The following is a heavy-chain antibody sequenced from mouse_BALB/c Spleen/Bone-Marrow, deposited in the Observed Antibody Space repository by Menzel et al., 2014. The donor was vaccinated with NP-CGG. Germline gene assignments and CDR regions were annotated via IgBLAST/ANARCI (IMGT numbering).Heavy chain of an antibody. CDR3: ASGVTTGWFVY. J-gene: IGHJ3*01. CDR2: IYPGSGST. Sequence: QVQLQQSGAELVRPGASAKLSCKTSGYIFTSYWIHWVKQRSGQGLEWIARIYPGSGSTYYNEKFEGKATLTADKSSSTAYMQLSSLKSEDSAVYFCASGVTTGWFVYWGQGTLVTVSA. CDR1: GYIFTSYW. V-gene: IGHV1-76*01. D-gene: IGHD2-2*01.